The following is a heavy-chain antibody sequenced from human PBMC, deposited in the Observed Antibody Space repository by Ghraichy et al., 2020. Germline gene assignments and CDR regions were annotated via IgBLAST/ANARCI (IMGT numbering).Heavy chain of an antibody. D-gene: IGHD6-13*01. J-gene: IGHJ2*01. CDR1: GGSFSGYY. V-gene: IGHV4-34*01. CDR2: INHSGST. CDR3: ARGHLGYSSFDL. Sequence: SETLSLTCAVYGGSFSGYYWSWIRQPPGKGLEWIGEINHSGSTNYNPSLKSRVTISVDTSKNQFSLKLSSVTAADTAVYYCARGHLGYSSFDLWGRGTLVTVSS.